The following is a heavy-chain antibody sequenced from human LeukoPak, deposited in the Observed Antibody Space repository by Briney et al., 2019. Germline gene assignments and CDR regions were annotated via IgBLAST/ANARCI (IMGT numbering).Heavy chain of an antibody. Sequence: GGSLRLSCPASGFTFSGYAMSWVRQAPGKGLEWVSAISGSGGSTYYADSVKGRFTISRDNAKNSLYLQMNSLRAEDTAVYYCARGERYFDYWGQGTLVTVSS. J-gene: IGHJ4*02. CDR1: GFTFSGYA. CDR2: ISGSGGST. CDR3: ARGERYFDY. V-gene: IGHV3-23*01.